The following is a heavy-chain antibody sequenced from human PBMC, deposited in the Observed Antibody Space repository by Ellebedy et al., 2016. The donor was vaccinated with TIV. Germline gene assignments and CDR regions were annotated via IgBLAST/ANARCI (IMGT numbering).Heavy chain of an antibody. CDR1: GGSISTYC. CDR3: ARYDILSGYRGG. J-gene: IGHJ4*02. V-gene: IGHV4-59*01. D-gene: IGHD3-9*01. CDR2: IYHSGST. Sequence: SETLSLTCTVSGGSISTYCWSWIRQPPGKGLEWIGNIYHSGSTYYNSSLKSRVTMSVDTSKNQFSLKLYSVTAADTAVYYCARYDILSGYRGGWGQGTLVTVSS.